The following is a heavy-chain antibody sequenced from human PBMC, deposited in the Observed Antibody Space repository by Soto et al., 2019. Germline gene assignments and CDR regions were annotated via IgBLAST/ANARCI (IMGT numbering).Heavy chain of an antibody. J-gene: IGHJ3*02. V-gene: IGHV4-39*07. Sequence: SETLSLTCSVSGASINTDDHYWAWLRQPPGKGLEWIGEIYHSGSTNYNPSLKSRVTISVDKSKNQFSLKLSSVTAADTAVYYCARGVEMATIGAFDIWGQGTMVTVSS. CDR2: IYHSGST. D-gene: IGHD5-12*01. CDR1: GASINTDDHY. CDR3: ARGVEMATIGAFDI.